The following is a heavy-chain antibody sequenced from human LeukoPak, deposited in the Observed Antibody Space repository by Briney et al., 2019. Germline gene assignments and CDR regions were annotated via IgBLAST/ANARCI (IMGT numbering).Heavy chain of an antibody. D-gene: IGHD3-22*01. J-gene: IGHJ4*02. CDR2: ISSSSSYI. V-gene: IGHV3-21*01. Sequence: GGSLRLSCAASGFTFTDHYMSWVRQAPGKGLEWVSSISSSSSYIYYADSVKGRFTISRDNAKNSLYLQMNSLRAEDTAVYYCARDNYYDSSGLGYWGQGTLVTVSS. CDR3: ARDNYYDSSGLGY. CDR1: GFTFTDHY.